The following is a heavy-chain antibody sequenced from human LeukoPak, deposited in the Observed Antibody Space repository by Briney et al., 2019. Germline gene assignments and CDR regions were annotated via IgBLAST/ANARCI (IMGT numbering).Heavy chain of an antibody. CDR1: GFTFSNSW. Sequence: PGGSLRLSCAASGFTFSNSWMHWVRQAPGKGLVWVSRITSDGGTSVYGDSVKGRFTISRDNAKNTLYLQMNSLTAEDTAVYYCARRRRTYSDYWGQGTLVTVSS. CDR2: ITSDGGTS. CDR3: ARRRRTYSDY. V-gene: IGHV3-74*01. J-gene: IGHJ4*02.